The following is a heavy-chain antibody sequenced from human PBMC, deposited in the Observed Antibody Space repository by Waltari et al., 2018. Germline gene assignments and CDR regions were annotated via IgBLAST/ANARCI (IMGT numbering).Heavy chain of an antibody. CDR2: IRSKADGGTI. CDR1: GFRFSAAW. V-gene: IGHV3-15*01. Sequence: EVQLVESGGGLVKPGRALRLSCAALGFRFSAAWMSWVRLAPGKGLEWVGRIRSKADGGTIDYAAPVKGRFTISRDDSKTTLYMQLNSLKDEDTAVYYCTTDRRRGYDPQFDYWGQGTLVTVSS. J-gene: IGHJ4*02. CDR3: TTDRRRGYDPQFDY. D-gene: IGHD5-12*01.